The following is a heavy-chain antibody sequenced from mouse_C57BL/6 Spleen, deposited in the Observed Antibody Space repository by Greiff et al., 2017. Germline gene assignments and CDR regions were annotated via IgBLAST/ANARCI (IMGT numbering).Heavy chain of an antibody. V-gene: IGHV1-15*01. Sequence: QVQLQQSGAELVRPGASVTLSCKASGYTFTDYEMHWVKQTPVHGLEWIGAIDPETGGTAYNQKFKGKAILTADKSSSTAYMELRSLTSEDSAVYYGTKYGNYVLFDYWGQGTTLTVSS. CDR1: GYTFTDYE. CDR3: TKYGNYVLFDY. J-gene: IGHJ2*01. D-gene: IGHD2-10*02. CDR2: IDPETGGT.